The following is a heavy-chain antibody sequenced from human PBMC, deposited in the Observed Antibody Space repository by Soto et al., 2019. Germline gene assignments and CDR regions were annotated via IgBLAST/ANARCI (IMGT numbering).Heavy chain of an antibody. Sequence: QVQLVESGGGVVQPGRSLRLSCAASGFTFSSYAMHWVRQAPGKGLEWVAVISYDGSNKYYADSVKDRFTITRNNSKNTVYLQMNSLRAEDTAVYYCAREVTGAIDYWGQGTLVTVSS. CDR1: GFTFSSYA. J-gene: IGHJ4*02. CDR3: AREVTGAIDY. V-gene: IGHV3-30-3*01. D-gene: IGHD2-21*02. CDR2: ISYDGSNK.